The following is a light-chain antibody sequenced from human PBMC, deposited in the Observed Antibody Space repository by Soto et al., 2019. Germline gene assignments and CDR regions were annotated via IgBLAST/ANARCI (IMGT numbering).Light chain of an antibody. V-gene: IGLV4-60*03. Sequence: QAVVTQSSSASASPGSSVKLTCTLSSGHSNYIIAWHQQQPGKAPRYLMKIEATGGYSRGIGAPDRFSGSSSGADRYLTISNVQSADEAAYYCETWDSNSVVFGGGTKLTVL. CDR1: SGHSNYI. CDR2: IEATGGY. CDR3: ETWDSNSVV. J-gene: IGLJ2*01.